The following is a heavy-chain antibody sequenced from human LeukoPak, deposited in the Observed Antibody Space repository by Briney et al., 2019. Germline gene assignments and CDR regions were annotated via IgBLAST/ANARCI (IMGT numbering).Heavy chain of an antibody. CDR2: IYYSGST. CDR3: ARRLYYYGSGSYYFDY. J-gene: IGHJ4*02. CDR1: GGPIRSSSYY. Sequence: ASETLSLTCTVSGGPIRSSSYYWGWIRQPPGKGLEWIGSIYYSGSTYYNPSLKSRVTISVDTSKNQFSLTLSSVTAADTAVYYCARRLYYYGSGSYYFDYWGQGTLVTVSS. V-gene: IGHV4-39*01. D-gene: IGHD3-10*01.